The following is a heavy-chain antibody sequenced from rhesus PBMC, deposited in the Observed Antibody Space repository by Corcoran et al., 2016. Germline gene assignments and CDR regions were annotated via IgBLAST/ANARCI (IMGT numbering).Heavy chain of an antibody. Sequence: QLQLQESGPGLVKPSETLSVTCAVSGGSISSSYWSWIRQAPGKGLEWIGDIYGSGSSTNYNPSLKSRVTLSVDTSKNQLSLKLSSVTAADTAVYYCASLYNWNYYYFDYWGQGVLVTVSS. CDR1: GGSISSSY. J-gene: IGHJ4*01. D-gene: IGHD1-26*01. CDR2: IYGSGSST. V-gene: IGHV4-169*02. CDR3: ASLYNWNYYYFDY.